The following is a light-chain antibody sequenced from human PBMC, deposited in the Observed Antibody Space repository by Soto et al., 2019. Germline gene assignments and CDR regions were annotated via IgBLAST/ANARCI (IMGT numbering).Light chain of an antibody. J-gene: IGKJ5*01. V-gene: IGKV1-5*03. CDR1: QTISSW. CDR3: QQSYTSRIT. CDR2: KAS. Sequence: DIQMTQSPSTLSGSVGDRVTITGRASQTISSWLAWYQQTPGKAPKLLIYKASTLKSGVPSRFSGSGSGTDFTLTVSSLQPEDSATYYCQQSYTSRITFGLGTRREIK.